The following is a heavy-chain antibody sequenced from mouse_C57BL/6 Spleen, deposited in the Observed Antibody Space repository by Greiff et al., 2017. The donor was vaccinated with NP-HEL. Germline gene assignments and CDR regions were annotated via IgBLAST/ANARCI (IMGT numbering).Heavy chain of an antibody. CDR1: GYTFTSYW. J-gene: IGHJ2*01. CDR2: IYPSDSET. Sequence: QVQLQQPGAELVRPGSSVKLSCKASGYTFTSYWMDWVKQRPGQGLEWIGNIYPSDSETHYNQKFKDKATLNVDKSSSTAYMQLSSLTSEDSAVYYCARRTSNSDYWGQGTTLTVSS. CDR3: ARRTSNSDY. D-gene: IGHD2-10*02. V-gene: IGHV1-61*01.